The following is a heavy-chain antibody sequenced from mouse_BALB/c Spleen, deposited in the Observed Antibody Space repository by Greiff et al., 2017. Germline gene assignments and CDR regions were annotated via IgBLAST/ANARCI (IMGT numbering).Heavy chain of an antibody. CDR1: GFTFSSYA. J-gene: IGHJ1*01. D-gene: IGHD2-4*01. V-gene: IGHV5-6-5*01. CDR2: ISSGGST. Sequence: DVKLVESGGGLVKPGGSLKLSCAASGFTFSSYAMSWVRQTPEKRLEWVASISSGGSTYYPDSVKGRFTISRDNARNILYLQMSSLRSEDTAMYYCARSQRDYDSWYFDVWGAGTTVTVSS. CDR3: ARSQRDYDSWYFDV.